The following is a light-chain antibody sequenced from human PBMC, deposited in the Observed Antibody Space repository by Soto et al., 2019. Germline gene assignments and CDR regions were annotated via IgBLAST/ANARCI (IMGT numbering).Light chain of an antibody. V-gene: IGLV2-11*01. J-gene: IGLJ3*02. CDR1: SSDVWGCDS. Sequence: QSALVQPPSLSGSPGQSVTISCTGTSSDVWGCDSVSWFQQHPGTVPRPMIYNVNSQPSGVPARFSGSESGNTASMTISGLQAEDEADYYCCSHTISTSRGVFGGGTKLTVL. CDR2: NVN. CDR3: CSHTISTSRGV.